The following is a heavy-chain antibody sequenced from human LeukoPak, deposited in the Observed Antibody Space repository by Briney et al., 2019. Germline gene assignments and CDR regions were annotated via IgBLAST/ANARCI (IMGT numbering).Heavy chain of an antibody. Sequence: ARSLRLSCAASGFTFSSYGTHWVRQAPGKGLEWLAVIWYDGSNKYYADSVKGRFTISRDNSKNTLYLQMNSLRAEDTAVYYCAKDHDDSSGYYYAAFDIWGQGTMVTVSS. J-gene: IGHJ3*02. CDR1: GFTFSSYG. CDR2: IWYDGSNK. V-gene: IGHV3-33*06. D-gene: IGHD3-22*01. CDR3: AKDHDDSSGYYYAAFDI.